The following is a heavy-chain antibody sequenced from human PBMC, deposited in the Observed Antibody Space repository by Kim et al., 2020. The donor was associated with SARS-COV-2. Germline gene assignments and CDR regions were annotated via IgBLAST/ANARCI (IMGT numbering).Heavy chain of an antibody. CDR3: ARGPPPYSGYEPIDY. CDR1: GGSFSGYY. V-gene: IGHV4-34*01. Sequence: SETLSLTCAVYGGSFSGYYWSWIRQPPGKGLEWIGEINHSGSTNYNPSLKSRVTISVDTSKNQFSLKLSSVTAADTAVYYCARGPPPYSGYEPIDYWGQG. D-gene: IGHD5-12*01. J-gene: IGHJ4*02. CDR2: INHSGST.